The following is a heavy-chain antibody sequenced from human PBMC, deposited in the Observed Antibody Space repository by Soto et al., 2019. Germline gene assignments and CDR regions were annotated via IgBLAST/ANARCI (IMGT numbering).Heavy chain of an antibody. D-gene: IGHD2-15*01. CDR3: AREARSRYCSGGSCYYFDY. CDR1: GGTFSSYA. J-gene: IGHJ4*02. Sequence: QVQLVQSGAEVKKPGSSVKVSCKASGGTFSSYAISWVRQAPGQVLEWMGWIIPIFGTSNYAQKFQGRVTITADESTSTAYMVPSSLRSEDTAVYYCAREARSRYCSGGSCYYFDYRSQVTLVTVSS. V-gene: IGHV1-69*01. CDR2: IIPIFGTS.